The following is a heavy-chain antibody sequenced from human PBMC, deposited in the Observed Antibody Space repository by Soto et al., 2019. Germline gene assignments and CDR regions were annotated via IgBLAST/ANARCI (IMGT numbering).Heavy chain of an antibody. D-gene: IGHD3-3*01. CDR3: ARGASRGVTSVGFDP. V-gene: IGHV4-31*03. J-gene: IGHJ5*02. CDR1: GGSISSGGYY. Sequence: SETLSLTCTVSGGSISSGGYYWSWIRQHPGKGLEWIGYIYYSGSTYYNPSLKSRVTISVDTSKNQFSLKLSSVTAADTAVYYCARGASRGVTSVGFDPWGQGTLVTVSS. CDR2: IYYSGST.